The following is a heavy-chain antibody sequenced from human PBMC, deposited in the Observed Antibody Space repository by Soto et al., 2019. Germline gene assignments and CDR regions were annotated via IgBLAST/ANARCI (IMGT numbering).Heavy chain of an antibody. V-gene: IGHV3-23*01. D-gene: IGHD2-21*01. CDR1: GFTFSSYA. CDR2: ISGSGGST. Sequence: GSLRLSCAASGFTFSSYAMSWVRQAPGKGLEWVSAISGSGGSTYYADSVKGRFTISRDNSKNTLYLQMNSLRAEDTAMYYCARPVLSIAMDPNQYYVMDVWGQGTTVTVSS. J-gene: IGHJ6*02. CDR3: ARPVLSIAMDPNQYYVMDV.